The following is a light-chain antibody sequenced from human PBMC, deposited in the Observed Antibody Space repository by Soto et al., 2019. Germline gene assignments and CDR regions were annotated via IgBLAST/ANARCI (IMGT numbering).Light chain of an antibody. Sequence: DIQMTQSPSSLSASVGDRVTITCRASQGISNFLAWHQQKPGKVPKLLIYAASTLQSGVPSRFSSSGSGTDFTLTITSLQPEDVANYYCQKYNSAPWTFGQGTKVEIK. CDR3: QKYNSAPWT. CDR2: AAS. J-gene: IGKJ1*01. CDR1: QGISNF. V-gene: IGKV1-27*01.